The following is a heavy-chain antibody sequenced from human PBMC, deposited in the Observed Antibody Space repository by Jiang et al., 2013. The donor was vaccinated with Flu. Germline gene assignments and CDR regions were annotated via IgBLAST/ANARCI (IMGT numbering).Heavy chain of an antibody. CDR2: VYYTGTT. J-gene: IGHJ5*02. CDR1: GGSIGTSY. Sequence: TLSLTCTVSGGSIGTSYWSWIRQPPGKGLEWIGYVYYTGTTTYSPSLQSRVTISVDTSKNQFSLKLSSVTAADTAMYYCARDASNHYDSGGYYRTMPYNWFDPWGQGTLVTVSS. D-gene: IGHD3-22*01. V-gene: IGHV4-59*01. CDR3: ARDASNHYDSGGYYRTMPYNWFDP.